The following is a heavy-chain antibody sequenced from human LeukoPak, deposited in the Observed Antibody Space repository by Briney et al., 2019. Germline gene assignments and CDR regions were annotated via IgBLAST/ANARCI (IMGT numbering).Heavy chain of an antibody. J-gene: IGHJ4*02. CDR1: GYTFTGYY. Sequence: ASVKVSCKASGYTFTGYYMHWLRQAPGQGLEGMGWINPNSGGTNYAQKFQGRVTMTRDTSISTAYMELSRLRSDDTAVYYCARVGRRIQLWTLDYWGQGTLVTVSS. D-gene: IGHD5-18*01. V-gene: IGHV1-2*02. CDR3: ARVGRRIQLWTLDY. CDR2: INPNSGGT.